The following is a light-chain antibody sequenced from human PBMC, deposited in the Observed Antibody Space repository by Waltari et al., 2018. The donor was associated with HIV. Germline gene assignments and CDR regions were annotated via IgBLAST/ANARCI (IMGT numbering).Light chain of an antibody. CDR3: SSYAGSNNPWV. Sequence: QSALTQPPSASGSPGQSVTISCTGTSSYFGGYNYVSWYQQHPGKAPKLMIYEVTGRPSGVPDRFSGSKSGTTASLTVSGLQAEDEADYYCSSYAGSNNPWVFGGGTKLTVL. V-gene: IGLV2-8*01. J-gene: IGLJ3*02. CDR2: EVT. CDR1: SSYFGGYNY.